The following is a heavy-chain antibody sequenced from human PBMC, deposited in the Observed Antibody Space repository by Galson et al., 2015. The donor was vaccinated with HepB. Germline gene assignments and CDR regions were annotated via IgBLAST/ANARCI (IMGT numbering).Heavy chain of an antibody. CDR3: ARGDIVVVPAAIVGGSYYYMDV. Sequence: SVKVSCKASGGTFSSYAISWVRQAPGQGLEWMGGIIPIFGTANYARKFQGRVTITADESTSTAYMELSSLRSEDTAVYYCARGDIVVVPAAIVGGSYYYMDVWGKGTTVTVSS. CDR1: GGTFSSYA. D-gene: IGHD2-2*01. V-gene: IGHV1-69*13. CDR2: IIPIFGTA. J-gene: IGHJ6*03.